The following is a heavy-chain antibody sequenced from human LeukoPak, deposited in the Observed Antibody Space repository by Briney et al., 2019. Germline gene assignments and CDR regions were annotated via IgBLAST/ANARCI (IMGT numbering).Heavy chain of an antibody. CDR2: ISYSGST. Sequence: SETLSLTCTVSGGSISSYYWTWIRQPPRKGLEWIGYISYSGSTNYNPSLKSRVTISVDMSKNQFSLKLSSVTAADTAVYSCARHYYSSGSYYSRSYYYGMDVWGQGTSVTVSS. J-gene: IGHJ6*02. D-gene: IGHD3-10*01. V-gene: IGHV4-59*08. CDR3: ARHYYSSGSYYSRSYYYGMDV. CDR1: GGSISSYY.